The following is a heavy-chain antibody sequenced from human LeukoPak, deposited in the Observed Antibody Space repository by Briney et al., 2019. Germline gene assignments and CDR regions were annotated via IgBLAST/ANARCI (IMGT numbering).Heavy chain of an antibody. CDR3: AREEMGGTTRSGALT. CDR1: GFTFSSYG. J-gene: IGHJ5*02. Sequence: GGSLRLSCAASGFTFSSYGMHWVRQAPGKGLEWVAFIRYDGSNKYYADSVKGRFTISRDNAENSLYLQMNSLRAEDTAVYYCAREEMGGTTRSGALTWGQGTLVTVSS. D-gene: IGHD1-14*01. V-gene: IGHV3-30*02. CDR2: IRYDGSNK.